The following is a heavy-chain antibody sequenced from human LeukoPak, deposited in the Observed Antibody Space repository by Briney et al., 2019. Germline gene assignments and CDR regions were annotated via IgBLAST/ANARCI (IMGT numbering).Heavy chain of an antibody. CDR2: ISYDGSNK. V-gene: IGHV3-30-3*01. CDR3: ARAYYDILTGYYGY. Sequence: GGSLGLSCAASGFTFSSYPMHWVRQAPGKGLEWVAVISYDGSNKYYADSVKGRFTISRDNSKNTLYLQMNSLRAEDTAVYYCARAYYDILTGYYGYWGQGTLVTVSS. CDR1: GFTFSSYP. J-gene: IGHJ4*02. D-gene: IGHD3-9*01.